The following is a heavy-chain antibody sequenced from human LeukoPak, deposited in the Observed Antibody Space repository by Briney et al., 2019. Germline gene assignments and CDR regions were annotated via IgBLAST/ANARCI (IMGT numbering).Heavy chain of an antibody. CDR2: ISYDGSEK. CDR1: GFTFSSYG. J-gene: IGHJ4*02. V-gene: IGHV3-30*18. D-gene: IGHD6-13*01. Sequence: PGGSLRLSCAASGFTFSSYGIHWVRQAPGKGLEWVAVISYDGSEKYYADSVKGRFTISRDNSKNTLFLQMNSLRAEDRAVYYCAKDISSYSRRDYFDYWGQGTLVTVSS. CDR3: AKDISSYSRRDYFDY.